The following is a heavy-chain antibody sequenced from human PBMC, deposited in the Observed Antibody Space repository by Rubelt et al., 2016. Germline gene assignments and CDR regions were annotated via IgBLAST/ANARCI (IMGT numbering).Heavy chain of an antibody. J-gene: IGHJ4*02. Sequence: QLQLQESGPGLVKPSETLSLTCTVSGGSISSSSYYWGWIRQPPGKGLEWIGEINHSGSTNYNPSLKSRVTISVDTAKNQFSLKLSSVTAADTAVYYCARYGAQVFYWGQGTLVTVSS. D-gene: IGHD3-10*01. CDR3: ARYGAQVFY. CDR1: GGSISSSSYY. V-gene: IGHV4-39*07. CDR2: INHSGST.